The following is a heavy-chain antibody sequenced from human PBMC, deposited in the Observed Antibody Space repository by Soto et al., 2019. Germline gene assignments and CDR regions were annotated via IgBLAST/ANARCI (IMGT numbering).Heavy chain of an antibody. J-gene: IGHJ4*02. V-gene: IGHV4-4*02. D-gene: IGHD6-13*01. Sequence: QVQLQESGPGLVKPSGTLPLTCAVSGVSISSHDWWTWVRQPPGKGLEWIGESHQSGNTNYNSSLASRVTIAVDKSKNQFSLKLSSVTVADTAVYYCATRDSGRFYWGQGTLVTVSS. CDR1: GVSISSHDW. CDR2: SHQSGNT. CDR3: ATRDSGRFY.